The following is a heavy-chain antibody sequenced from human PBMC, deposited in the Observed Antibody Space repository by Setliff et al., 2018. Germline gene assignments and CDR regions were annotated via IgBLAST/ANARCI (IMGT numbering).Heavy chain of an antibody. J-gene: IGHJ4*02. CDR2: ISHSGSA. V-gene: IGHV4-38-2*01. D-gene: IGHD3-22*01. CDR3: ARGDSSGYYYILFDF. Sequence: SETLSLTCAVSGYSISSGNYWGWIRQPPGKGLEWIGSISHSGSAYYNPSLKSRVTISLDMSKNQFSLKLSSVTAADTAMYYCARGDSSGYYYILFDFWGQGTLVTVS. CDR1: GYSISSGNY.